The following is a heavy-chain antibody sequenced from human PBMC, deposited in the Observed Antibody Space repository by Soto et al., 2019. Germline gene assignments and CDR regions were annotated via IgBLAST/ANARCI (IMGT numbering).Heavy chain of an antibody. J-gene: IGHJ5*02. D-gene: IGHD6-6*01. CDR3: ARDLRIDYSSSHTWFDP. CDR2: ISAYNGNT. Sequence: ASVKVSCKASGYTFTSYGISWVRQAPGQGLEWMGWISAYNGNTNYAQKLQGRVTMTTDTSTSTAYMELRSLRSDDTAVYYCARDLRIDYSSSHTWFDPWGKGTLVTGSS. CDR1: GYTFTSYG. V-gene: IGHV1-18*01.